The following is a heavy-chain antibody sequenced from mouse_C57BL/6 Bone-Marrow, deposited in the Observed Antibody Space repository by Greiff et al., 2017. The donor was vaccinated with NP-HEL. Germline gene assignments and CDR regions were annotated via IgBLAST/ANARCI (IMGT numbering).Heavy chain of an antibody. Sequence: VQLQQSGPELVKPGASVKISCKASGYSFTSYYIHWVKQRPGQGLEWIGWIYPGSGNTKYNEKFKGKATLTADTSSSTAYMQLSSLTSEDSAVYYCARERVWSYYFDYWGQGTTLTVSS. V-gene: IGHV1-66*01. D-gene: IGHD2-10*02. J-gene: IGHJ2*01. CDR1: GYSFTSYY. CDR3: ARERVWSYYFDY. CDR2: IYPGSGNT.